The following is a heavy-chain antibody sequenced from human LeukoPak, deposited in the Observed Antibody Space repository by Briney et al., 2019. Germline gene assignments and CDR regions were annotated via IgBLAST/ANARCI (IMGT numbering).Heavy chain of an antibody. CDR2: INPSGGST. CDR3: ARDEGQGYCSSTSCYRSTFDY. D-gene: IGHD2-2*01. V-gene: IGHV1-46*01. Sequence: ALVKVSCKASGYTFTSYYMHWVRQAPGQGLEWMGIINPSGGSTSYAQKFQGRVTMTRDTSTSTVYMELSSLRSEDTAVYYCARDEGQGYCSSTSCYRSTFDYWGQGTLVTVSS. J-gene: IGHJ4*02. CDR1: GYTFTSYY.